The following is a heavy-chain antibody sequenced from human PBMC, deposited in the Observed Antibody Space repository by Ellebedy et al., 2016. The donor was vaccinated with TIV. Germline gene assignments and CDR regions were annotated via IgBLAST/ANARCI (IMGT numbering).Heavy chain of an antibody. J-gene: IGHJ6*02. Sequence: PGGSLRLSCAASGFTFSDYYMTWIRQAPGTGLEWVSYISSGSRTIDYADSVKGRFTISRDNAKNALYLQMNSLRAEDTAVYYCAKNKRYCSGGSCPAGYTMDVWGQGTTVTVSS. CDR2: ISSGSRTI. D-gene: IGHD2-15*01. V-gene: IGHV3-11*04. CDR1: GFTFSDYY. CDR3: AKNKRYCSGGSCPAGYTMDV.